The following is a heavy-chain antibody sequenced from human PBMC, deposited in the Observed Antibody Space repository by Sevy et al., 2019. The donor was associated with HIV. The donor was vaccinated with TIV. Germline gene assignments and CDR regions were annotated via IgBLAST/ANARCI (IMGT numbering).Heavy chain of an antibody. J-gene: IGHJ5*02. CDR3: ARLAVPRISSSGTYYNHGWFDV. CDR1: GYSISSGYL. Sequence: SEILSLTCAVSGYSISSGYLWAWIRQPPGRGLEWIGRIYHSGSTYYNSSLTSRVTISVDTSKNHFSLKLNSVTVADTAVYYCARLAVPRISSSGTYYNHGWFDVWGQGILVTVSS. D-gene: IGHD3-10*01. V-gene: IGHV4-38-2*01. CDR2: IYHSGST.